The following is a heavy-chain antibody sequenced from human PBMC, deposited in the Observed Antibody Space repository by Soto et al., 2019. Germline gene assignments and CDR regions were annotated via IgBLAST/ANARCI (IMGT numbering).Heavy chain of an antibody. CDR2: IYSLGNT. J-gene: IGHJ4*02. CDR1: GGSISSSSYY. V-gene: IGHV4-39*01. Sequence: QMQLQESGPGLVKPSETLSLTCTVSGGSISSSSYYWGWIRQPPGQGLEWLGTIYSLGNTYYNPSLKSRVTISGDKSKSQLFLKLSSVTAPDTAVYYWARQIYDSSGYYYAYWGQGTLVTVSS. CDR3: ARQIYDSSGYYYAY. D-gene: IGHD3-22*01.